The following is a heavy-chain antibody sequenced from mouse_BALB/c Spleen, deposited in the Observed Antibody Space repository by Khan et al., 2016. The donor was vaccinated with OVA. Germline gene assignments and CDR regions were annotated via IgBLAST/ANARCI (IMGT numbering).Heavy chain of an antibody. CDR2: INRSNGGT. V-gene: IGHV1S81*02. Sequence: QVQLQQPGAELVNPGASVNLSCKASGYTLTSYWMHWVKQRPGQGLEWIGEINRSNGGTNYNEKFKSKATLTVDKSSSTAYMQLSSPTSEDSAVDDCARLLINFDYWGQGTTLTVSS. J-gene: IGHJ2*01. CDR3: ARLLINFDY. D-gene: IGHD2-1*01. CDR1: GYTLTSYW.